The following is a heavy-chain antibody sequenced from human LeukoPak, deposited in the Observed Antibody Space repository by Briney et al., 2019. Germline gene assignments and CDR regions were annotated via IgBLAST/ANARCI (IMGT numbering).Heavy chain of an antibody. V-gene: IGHV4-59*02. CDR2: IYKIGTT. CDR3: VIGVGWQPDY. Sequence: SETLSLTCTVFGDSVTGYFLNWVREPPRKGLEWIGHIYKIGTTNYNPSLKSRLTISADTSKNQFSLQLRSVTAADTAVYYCVIGVGWQPDYWGRGALVTVSS. J-gene: IGHJ4*02. D-gene: IGHD2-15*01. CDR1: GDSVTGYF.